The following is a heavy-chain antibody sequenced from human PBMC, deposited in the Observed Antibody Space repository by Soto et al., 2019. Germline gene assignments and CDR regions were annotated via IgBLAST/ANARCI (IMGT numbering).Heavy chain of an antibody. J-gene: IGHJ6*02. CDR2: INPSGGST. D-gene: IGHD3-22*01. CDR3: ARVTYYYDSSGQGGDLYYYYYGMDV. CDR1: GYTFTRYY. V-gene: IGHV1-46*01. Sequence: ASVKVSCKASGYTFTRYYIHWVRQAPGQGLEWMGIINPSGGSTSYAQKFQGRVTMTRDTSTSTVYMELSSLRSEDTAVYYCARVTYYYDSSGQGGDLYYYYYGMDVWGQGTTVTVSS.